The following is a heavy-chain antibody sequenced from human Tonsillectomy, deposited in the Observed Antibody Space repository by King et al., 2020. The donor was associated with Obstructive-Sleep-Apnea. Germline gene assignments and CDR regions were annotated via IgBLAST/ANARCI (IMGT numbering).Heavy chain of an antibody. Sequence: VQLVESGGGLVKPGGSLRLSCAASGFTFTNYSMHWVRQAPGRGLQWVSSISSTSTDIYYADSVKGRFTISRDNSRNSLYLQMNSLRAEDTAVYYCARDSQTVYFYYGLDVWGQGTTVTVTS. V-gene: IGHV3-21*01. CDR3: ARDSQTVYFYYGLDV. J-gene: IGHJ6*02. CDR1: GFTFTNYS. D-gene: IGHD3-9*01. CDR2: ISSTSTDI.